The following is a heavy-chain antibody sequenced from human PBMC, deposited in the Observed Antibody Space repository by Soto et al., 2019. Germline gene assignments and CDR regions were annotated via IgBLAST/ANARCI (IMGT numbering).Heavy chain of an antibody. D-gene: IGHD2-8*01. J-gene: IGHJ4*02. CDR1: GGSFSGYY. CDR2: ISGSGGST. CDR3: AKDRECTNGVCYDY. V-gene: IGHV3-23*01. Sequence: PSETLSLTCAVYGGSFSGYYWSWIRQPPGKGLEWVSAISGSGGSTYYADSVKGRFTISRDNSKNTLYLQMNSLRAEDTAVYYCAKDRECTNGVCYDYWGQGTLVTVSS.